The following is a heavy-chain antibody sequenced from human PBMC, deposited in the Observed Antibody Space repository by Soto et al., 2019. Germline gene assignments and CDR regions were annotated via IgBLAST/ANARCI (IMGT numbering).Heavy chain of an antibody. V-gene: IGHV3-21*01. CDR2: ISSSSSYI. J-gene: IGHJ2*01. CDR1: GFTFSSYS. D-gene: IGHD6-6*01. CDR3: ASSSSRPNWYFDL. Sequence: EVQLVESGGGLVKPGGSLRLSCAASGFTFSSYSMNWVRQAPGKGLEWVSSISSSSSYIYYADSVKGRFTISRDNAKNSLYLQMNSLRAEDTAVYYCASSSSRPNWYFDLWGRGTLVTVSS.